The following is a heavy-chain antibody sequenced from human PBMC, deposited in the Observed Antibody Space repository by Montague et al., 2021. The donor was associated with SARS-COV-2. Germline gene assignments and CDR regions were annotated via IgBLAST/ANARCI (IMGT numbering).Heavy chain of an antibody. Sequence: SETLSLTCSVSGDSISSYYYSWIRQPPGKGLEWIGYTYYSGSTNYNPSLKSRVTISVDTSKNQFSLKLSSVTAADTAVYYCARGFDYWGQGTLVTVSS. CDR1: GDSISSYY. J-gene: IGHJ4*02. V-gene: IGHV4-59*13. CDR2: TYYSGST. CDR3: ARGFDY.